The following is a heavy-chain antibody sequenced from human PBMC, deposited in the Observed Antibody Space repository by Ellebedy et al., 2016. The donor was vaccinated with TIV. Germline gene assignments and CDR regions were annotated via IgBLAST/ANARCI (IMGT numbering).Heavy chain of an antibody. Sequence: PGGSLRLSCAASGFTFSNYWMHWVRQAPGKGLVWVSLVNSDGSSTDYADSVKGRFTISTDNAKNTVYLQMNSLTAEDTAVYYCTRDGATAGSVCDYWGQGTLVTVSS. J-gene: IGHJ4*02. D-gene: IGHD6-13*01. CDR2: VNSDGSST. CDR3: TRDGATAGSVCDY. CDR1: GFTFSNYW. V-gene: IGHV3-74*01.